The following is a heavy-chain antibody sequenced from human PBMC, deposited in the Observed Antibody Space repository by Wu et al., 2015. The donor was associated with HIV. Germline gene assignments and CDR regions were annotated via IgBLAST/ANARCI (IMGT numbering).Heavy chain of an antibody. CDR1: GYNFNGHF. CDR2: INPSSGVT. Sequence: QVQLVQSGAEMMKPGASLKVSCQTSGYNFNGHFLHWVRQAPGQGLEWMARINPSSGVTDFAQKFQDRVTVTRDISTTTIYMELHRLRSDDTAVYYCARDGIISTGLFDWGQGTLVTVS. V-gene: IGHV1-2*02. CDR3: ARDGIISTGLFD. J-gene: IGHJ4*02. D-gene: IGHD3-9*01.